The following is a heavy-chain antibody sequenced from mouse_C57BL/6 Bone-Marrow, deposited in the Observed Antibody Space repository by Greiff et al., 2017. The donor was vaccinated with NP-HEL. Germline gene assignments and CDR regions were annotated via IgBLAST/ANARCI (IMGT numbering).Heavy chain of an antibody. CDR3: ARRNYYGSRGAWFAY. CDR1: GYTFTSYW. CDR2: IHPNSGST. Sequence: QVQLQQSGAELVKPGASVKLSCKASGYTFTSYWMHWVKQRPGQGLEWIGMIHPNSGSTNYNEKFKSKATLTVDKSSSTAYMQLSSLTSEDSAVYYCARRNYYGSRGAWFAYWGQGTLVTVSA. D-gene: IGHD1-1*01. J-gene: IGHJ3*01. V-gene: IGHV1-64*01.